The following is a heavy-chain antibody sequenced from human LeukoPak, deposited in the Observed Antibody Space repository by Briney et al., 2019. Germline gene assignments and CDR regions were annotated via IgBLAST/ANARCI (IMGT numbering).Heavy chain of an antibody. D-gene: IGHD5-12*01. CDR2: IYYSGST. Sequence: SETLSLTCTVSGGSIRSYYWSWIRQPPGKGLEWIGYIYYSGSTYYTPSLKNRVTISVATSKNQFSLRLSSVTAVDTAVYYCARGGGGYSWYFDLWGRGTLVTVSS. CDR1: GGSIRSYY. V-gene: IGHV4-59*12. J-gene: IGHJ2*01. CDR3: ARGGGGYSWYFDL.